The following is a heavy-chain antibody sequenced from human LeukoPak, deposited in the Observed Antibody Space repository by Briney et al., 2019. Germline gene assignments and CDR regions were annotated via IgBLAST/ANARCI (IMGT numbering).Heavy chain of an antibody. D-gene: IGHD1-26*01. CDR3: ARNVGYYRLDY. Sequence: GGSLRLSCTVSGFIFSNTEMNWVRQAPGKGLEWVANIDGVGTDEGYAGSVKGRFTISRDNAKNSLFLQMNSLRADDLAVYYCARNVGYYRLDYWGQGTLVTVPS. CDR1: GFIFSNTE. J-gene: IGHJ4*02. V-gene: IGHV3-7*01. CDR2: IDGVGTDE.